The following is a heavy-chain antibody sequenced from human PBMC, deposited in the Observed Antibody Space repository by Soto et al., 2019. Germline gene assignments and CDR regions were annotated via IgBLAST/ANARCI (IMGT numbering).Heavy chain of an antibody. Sequence: QVQLESSGPGLVKPSQTLSLTCTVSGGSISSVGYFWTWIRQHPAKGLEWIGHISYSGSTYFIPSLRSRLSMSVDTSTNQFSLNLTSVTVAATALYYCARLNSGWHQTFDSWGQGTLVTVSS. J-gene: IGHJ4*02. CDR2: ISYSGST. D-gene: IGHD6-25*01. V-gene: IGHV4-31*03. CDR3: ARLNSGWHQTFDS. CDR1: GGSISSVGYF.